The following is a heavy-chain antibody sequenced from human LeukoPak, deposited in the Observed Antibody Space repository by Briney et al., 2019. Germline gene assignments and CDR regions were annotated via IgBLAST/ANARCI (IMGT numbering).Heavy chain of an antibody. J-gene: IGHJ3*02. CDR2: ISSSSRYI. V-gene: IGHV3-21*01. Sequence: PGGSLRLACAASGFTFSSYSMNWVRQAPGKGMEWVSSISSSSRYIYYADSVKCRFTISRDNAKNSLYLQMNSLRAEDTAVYYCARDPSYSSSWYGDAFDIWGQGTMVTVSS. D-gene: IGHD6-13*01. CDR3: ARDPSYSSSWYGDAFDI. CDR1: GFTFSSYS.